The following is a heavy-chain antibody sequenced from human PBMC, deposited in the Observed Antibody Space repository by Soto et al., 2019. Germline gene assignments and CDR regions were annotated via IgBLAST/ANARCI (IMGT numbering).Heavy chain of an antibody. Sequence: SVKVSCKASGGTFSSYAISWVRQAPGQGLEWMGGIIPIFGTANYAQKFQGRVTITADESTSTAYMELSSLRSEDTAVYYCARDRGAVAGTGWFDPWGQGTLVTVSS. V-gene: IGHV1-69*13. CDR2: IIPIFGTA. J-gene: IGHJ5*02. CDR1: GGTFSSYA. CDR3: ARDRGAVAGTGWFDP. D-gene: IGHD6-19*01.